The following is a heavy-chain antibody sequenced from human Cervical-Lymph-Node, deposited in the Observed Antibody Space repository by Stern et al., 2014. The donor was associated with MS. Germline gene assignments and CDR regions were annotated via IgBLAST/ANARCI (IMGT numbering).Heavy chain of an antibody. V-gene: IGHV4-4*02. Sequence: QVQLVESGPGLVKPSGTLSLTCAVSGGSISSSDWWSWVRQPPGKGLEWIGEIYLGGNINYNPSLKSRVTISIDKSNNQFSLRLSSVTAADTAVYYCARGELAEGFDSWGQGTLVTVSS. CDR3: ARGELAEGFDS. D-gene: IGHD6-6*01. CDR1: GGSISSSDW. J-gene: IGHJ4*02. CDR2: IYLGGNI.